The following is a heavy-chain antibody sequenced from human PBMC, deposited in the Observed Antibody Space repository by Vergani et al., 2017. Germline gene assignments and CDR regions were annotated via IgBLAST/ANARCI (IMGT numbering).Heavy chain of an antibody. J-gene: IGHJ4*02. D-gene: IGHD2-15*01. Sequence: QVQLQESGPGLVKPSQTLSLTCTVSGGSISSHNYYWSWIRQPAGKGLEWIGRIHTSGSTNYNPSLKSRVTMSEDTSKNQFSLNLTSVTAADTAVYFCARGSCLGGSCYKPLFDYWGQGIRVTVSS. V-gene: IGHV4-61*02. CDR3: ARGSCLGGSCYKPLFDY. CDR2: IHTSGST. CDR1: GGSISSHNYY.